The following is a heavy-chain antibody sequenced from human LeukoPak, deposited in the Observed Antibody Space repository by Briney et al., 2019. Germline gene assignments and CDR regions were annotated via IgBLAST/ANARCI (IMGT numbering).Heavy chain of an antibody. Sequence: GGSLRLSCAASGFTFSSYSMNWVRQAPGKGLVWVSRINTDGSTTNYADSVKGRFTISRDNAKNTLYLRMNDLRAEDTAVYYCARAGSFRFDYWGQGTLVTVSS. CDR2: INTDGSTT. CDR3: ARAGSFRFDY. J-gene: IGHJ4*02. CDR1: GFTFSSYS. V-gene: IGHV3-74*01. D-gene: IGHD3-10*01.